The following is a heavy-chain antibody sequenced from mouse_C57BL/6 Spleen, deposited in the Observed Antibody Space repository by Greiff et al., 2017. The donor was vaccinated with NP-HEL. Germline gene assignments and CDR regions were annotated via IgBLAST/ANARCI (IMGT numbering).Heavy chain of an antibody. J-gene: IGHJ1*03. CDR1: GYTFTGYW. CDR3: ARGFHYYGSSYEDWYFDV. Sequence: VQLQQSGAELMKPGASVKLSCKATGYTFTGYWIEWVKQRPGHGLEWIGEILPGSGSTNYNAKFKGKATFTADTSSNTAYMQLSSLTTEDSAIYYCARGFHYYGSSYEDWYFDVWGTGTTVTVSS. D-gene: IGHD1-1*01. CDR2: ILPGSGST. V-gene: IGHV1-9*01.